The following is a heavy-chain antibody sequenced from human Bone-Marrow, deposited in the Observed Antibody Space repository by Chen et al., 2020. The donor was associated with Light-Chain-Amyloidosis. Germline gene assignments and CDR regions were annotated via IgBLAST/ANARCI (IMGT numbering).Heavy chain of an antibody. CDR1: GYTFPNYW. J-gene: IGHJ4*02. CDR2: IYPDDSDA. D-gene: IGHD5-12*01. V-gene: IGHV5-51*01. CDR3: ARRRDGYNFDY. Sequence: EVQLEQSGPEVKKPGESLKISCKGSGYTFPNYWIGWVRQVPGKGLEWMGVIYPDDSDARYSPSFEGQVTISADKSITTAYLQWGSRKAPXXXXYYCARRRDGYNFDYWGQGTLVTVSS.